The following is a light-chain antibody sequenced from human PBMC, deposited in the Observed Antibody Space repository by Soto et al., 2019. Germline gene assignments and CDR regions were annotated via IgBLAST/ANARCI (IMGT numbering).Light chain of an antibody. CDR2: AAS. J-gene: IGKJ2*01. CDR3: QHSYRSPYT. CDR1: QSISTY. Sequence: DIQLTQSPSSLSASVGDRVTVTCRASQSISTYLNWYQQKPGKAPELLIYAASSLQSGVPSRFSGSGSRTDFTLTISSLQAEDFATYYCQHSYRSPYTFGQGTKVEIK. V-gene: IGKV1-39*01.